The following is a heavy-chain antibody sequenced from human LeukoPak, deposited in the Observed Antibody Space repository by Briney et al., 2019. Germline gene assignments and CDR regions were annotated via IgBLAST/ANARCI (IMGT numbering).Heavy chain of an antibody. V-gene: IGHV4-34*01. Sequence: SETLSLTCAVYGGSFGGYYWSWIRQPPGKGLEWIGEINHSGSTNYNPSLKSRVTTSVDTSKNQFSLKLSSVTAADTAVYYCARLLGRYSYGYGYWGQGTLVTVSS. CDR2: INHSGST. D-gene: IGHD5-18*01. CDR1: GGSFGGYY. CDR3: ARLLGRYSYGYGY. J-gene: IGHJ4*02.